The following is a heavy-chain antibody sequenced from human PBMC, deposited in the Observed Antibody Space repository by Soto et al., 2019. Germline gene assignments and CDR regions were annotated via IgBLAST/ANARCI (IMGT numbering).Heavy chain of an antibody. D-gene: IGHD3-9*01. CDR2: INAGNGNT. Sequence: GASVKVSCKASGYTFTSYALHSVRQAPGQRLEWMGWINAGNGNTKYSQKFQGRVSITRDTSASTAYMELSSLRSEDTAVYYCARVKLRYFDWLSETDSFDIWGQGTMGTVSS. J-gene: IGHJ3*02. CDR3: ARVKLRYFDWLSETDSFDI. CDR1: GYTFTSYA. V-gene: IGHV1-3*01.